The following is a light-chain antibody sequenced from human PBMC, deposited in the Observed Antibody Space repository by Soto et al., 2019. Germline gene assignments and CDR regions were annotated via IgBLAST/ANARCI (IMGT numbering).Light chain of an antibody. CDR3: QSFDNSVSGSGV. J-gene: IGLJ3*02. V-gene: IGLV2-14*01. Sequence: QSALTQPASVSGSPGQSIAISCTGSSSDVGIYNYVSWYQQHPGKVPKLIIYEVSNRPSGVSNRFSGSKSGNTASLTISGLQAEDEADYYCQSFDNSVSGSGVFGGGTQLTVL. CDR1: SSDVGIYNY. CDR2: EVS.